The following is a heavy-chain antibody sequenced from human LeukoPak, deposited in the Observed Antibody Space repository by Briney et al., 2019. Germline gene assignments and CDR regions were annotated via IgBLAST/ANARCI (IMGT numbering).Heavy chain of an antibody. J-gene: IGHJ6*02. V-gene: IGHV1-69*01. CDR3: AREGYSSSWPCYYGMDV. CDR1: GGTFSSYA. CDR2: IIPIFGTA. D-gene: IGHD6-13*01. Sequence: GSSVKVSCKASGGTFSSYAISWVRQAPGQGLEWMGGIIPIFGTANYAQKFQGRVTITADESTSTAYMELSSLRSEDTAVYYCAREGYSSSWPCYYGMDVWGQGTTVTVSS.